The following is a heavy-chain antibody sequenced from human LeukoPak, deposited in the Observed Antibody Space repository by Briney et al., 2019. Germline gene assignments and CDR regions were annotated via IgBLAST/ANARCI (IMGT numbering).Heavy chain of an antibody. CDR2: ISGSGGST. CDR1: GFTFSSYA. V-gene: IGHV3-23*01. J-gene: IGHJ4*02. CDR3: ARFGRSVLRYFDWLTADFDY. Sequence: GGSLRLSCAASGFTFSSYAMSWVRQAPGKGLEWVSAISGSGGSTYYADSVKGRFTISRDNSKNMLYLQMNSLRAEDTAVYYCARFGRSVLRYFDWLTADFDYWGQGTLVTVSS. D-gene: IGHD3-9*01.